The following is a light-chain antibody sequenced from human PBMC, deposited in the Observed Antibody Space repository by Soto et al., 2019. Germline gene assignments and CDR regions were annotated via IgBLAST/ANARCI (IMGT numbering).Light chain of an antibody. CDR3: QQYNNWPPLT. CDR1: QSVSSN. V-gene: IGKV3-15*01. CDR2: GAS. J-gene: IGKJ4*01. Sequence: EIVMTQSPATLSVSPGERVTLSCRASQSVSSNLAWYQQKPGQAPRLLIYGASTRATGIPARFSGSGSGTDFTLTISSLQSEDVAVYYCQQYNNWPPLTFGGGTKVEIK.